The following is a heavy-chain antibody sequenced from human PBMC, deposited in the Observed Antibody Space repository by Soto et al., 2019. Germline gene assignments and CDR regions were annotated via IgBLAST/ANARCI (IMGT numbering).Heavy chain of an antibody. V-gene: IGHV4-4*02. Sequence: QVQLQESGPGLVKPSGTLSLTCAVSGGSISSSNWWSWVRQPPGKGREWIGEIYHSGSTNYNPSLKSRVTISVDKSKNQFSLKLSSVTAADTAVYYCARVPPGITGTRGYWFDPWGQGTLVTVSS. CDR3: ARVPPGITGTRGYWFDP. CDR2: IYHSGST. D-gene: IGHD1-7*01. CDR1: GGSISSSNW. J-gene: IGHJ5*02.